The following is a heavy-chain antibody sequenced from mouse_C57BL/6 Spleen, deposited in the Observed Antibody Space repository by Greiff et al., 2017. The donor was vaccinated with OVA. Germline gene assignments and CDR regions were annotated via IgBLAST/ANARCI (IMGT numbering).Heavy chain of an antibody. CDR3: ERGGGSSRYAMDY. Sequence: VQLQQSGAELAKPGASVKLSCKASGYTFTSYWMHWVKQRPGQGLEWIGYINPSSGYTKYNQKFKDKATLTADKSSSTAYMQLSSLTYEDSAVSYCERGGGSSRYAMDYWGQGTSVTVSS. CDR2: INPSSGYT. J-gene: IGHJ4*01. V-gene: IGHV1-7*01. D-gene: IGHD1-1*01. CDR1: GYTFTSYW.